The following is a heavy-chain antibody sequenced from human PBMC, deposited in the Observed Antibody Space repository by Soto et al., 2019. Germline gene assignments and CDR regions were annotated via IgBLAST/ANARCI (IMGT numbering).Heavy chain of an antibody. CDR1: GGSISSSSYY. CDR2: IYYSGST. V-gene: IGHV4-39*01. D-gene: IGHD3-10*01. Sequence: SETLSLTCTVSGGSISSSSYYWGWIRQPPGKGLEWIGSIYYSGSTYYNPSLKSRVTISVDTSKNQFSLKLSSVTAADTAGYYCASGPTSGGGQLNTLYYFDYWGQGTLVTVSS. J-gene: IGHJ4*02. CDR3: ASGPTSGGGQLNTLYYFDY.